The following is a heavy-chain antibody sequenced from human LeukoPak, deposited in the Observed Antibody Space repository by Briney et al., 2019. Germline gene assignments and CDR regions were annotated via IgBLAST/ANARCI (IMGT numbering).Heavy chain of an antibody. CDR1: GFTVSSNY. Sequence: PGGSLRLSCAASGFTVSSNYMSWVRQALGKGLEWVSVIYSGGSTYYADSVKGRFTISRDNSKNTLYLQMNSLRAEDTAVYYCAREAWDGSSAYQTTPFDYWGQGTLVTVSS. CDR3: AREAWDGSSAYQTTPFDY. D-gene: IGHD3-22*01. J-gene: IGHJ4*02. V-gene: IGHV3-53*01. CDR2: IYSGGST.